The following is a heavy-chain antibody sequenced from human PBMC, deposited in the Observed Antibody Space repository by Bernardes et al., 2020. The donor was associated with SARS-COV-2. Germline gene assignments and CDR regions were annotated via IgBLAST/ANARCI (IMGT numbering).Heavy chain of an antibody. Sequence: GGSLRLSCAASGFIFDDYAMHWVRQAPGKGLEWVSLISGDGGSIYYADSVKGRFTISRDNSKNSLYVQMNSLRTEDTALYYCAKDTGGYYAYYYYGMDVWGQGTAVTVSS. CDR2: ISGDGGSI. J-gene: IGHJ6*02. CDR3: AKDTGGYYAYYYYGMDV. CDR1: GFIFDDYA. V-gene: IGHV3-43*02. D-gene: IGHD1-26*01.